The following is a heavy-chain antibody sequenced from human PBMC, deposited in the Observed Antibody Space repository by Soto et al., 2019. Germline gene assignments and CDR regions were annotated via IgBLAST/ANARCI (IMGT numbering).Heavy chain of an antibody. D-gene: IGHD1-1*01. J-gene: IGHJ4*02. CDR1: GFTFSNYW. Sequence: GGSLRLSCAASGFTFSNYWMSWIRQAPGKGLEWVANIKEDGSQNYYVDSMKGRFTISRDNAKNSLYLQMNSLRAEDTAVYYWARELPVAQLAYWGQGTLVTVSS. CDR2: IKEDGSQN. CDR3: ARELPVAQLAY. V-gene: IGHV3-7*01.